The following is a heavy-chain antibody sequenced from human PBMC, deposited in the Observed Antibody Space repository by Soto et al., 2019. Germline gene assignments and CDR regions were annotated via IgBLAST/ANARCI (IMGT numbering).Heavy chain of an antibody. CDR3: ARDRGQVSEDYYASTGYYDY. J-gene: IGHJ4*02. D-gene: IGHD3-22*01. V-gene: IGHV1-46*01. Sequence: GASVKVSCKASGYTFTSYYMHWVRQAPGQGLEWMGIINPSGGSTSYAQKFQGRVTMTRDTSTNTVYMELSSLRSEDTAVYYCARDRGQVSEDYYASTGYYDYWGQGTLVTVSS. CDR2: INPSGGST. CDR1: GYTFTSYY.